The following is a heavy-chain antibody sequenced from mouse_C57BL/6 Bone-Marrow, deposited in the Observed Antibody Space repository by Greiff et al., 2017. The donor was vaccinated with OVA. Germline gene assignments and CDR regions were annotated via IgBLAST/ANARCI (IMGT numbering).Heavy chain of an antibody. D-gene: IGHD3-3*01. V-gene: IGHV1-82*01. J-gene: IGHJ2*01. CDR3: ASGGGWDYFDY. CDR1: GYAFSSSW. Sequence: VQLQQSGPELVKPGASVKISCKASGYAFSSSWMHWVKQRPGTGLEWIGRIYPGDGDTNYNGTFKGKATLTADKSSSPAYMQRSSQTSEYSAVYFGASGGGWDYFDYWGQGTTLTVSS. CDR2: IYPGDGDT.